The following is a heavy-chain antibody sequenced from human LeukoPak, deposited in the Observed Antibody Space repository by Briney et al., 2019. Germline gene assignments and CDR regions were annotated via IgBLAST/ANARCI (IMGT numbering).Heavy chain of an antibody. D-gene: IGHD7-27*01. CDR2: IYYSGTT. CDR3: ARGRTGDRGDFDY. Sequence: SETLSPTCTVSGGSISSGDYYWSWIRQPPGKGLEWIGYIYYSGTTYYNPSLKSRVTISVDTSKNQFSLKLSSVTAADTAVYYCARGRTGDRGDFDYWGQGTLVTVSS. V-gene: IGHV4-30-4*01. J-gene: IGHJ4*02. CDR1: GGSISSGDYY.